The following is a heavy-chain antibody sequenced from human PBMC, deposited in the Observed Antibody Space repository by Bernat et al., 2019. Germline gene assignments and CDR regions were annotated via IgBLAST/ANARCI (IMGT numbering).Heavy chain of an antibody. J-gene: IGHJ3*02. Sequence: EVQLVESGGGLVKPGGSLRLSCAASGFTFSNAWMSWVRQAPGKGLEWVGRIKSKTDGGTTDYAAPVKGRFTSARDDSKNTLYLQMNSLKTEDTAVYYCSTDVDGVSVGGNAPAFDIWGKGKMVTVSS. CDR2: IKSKTDGGTT. D-gene: IGHD1-26*01. CDR1: GFTFSNAW. CDR3: STDVDGVSVGGNAPAFDI. V-gene: IGHV3-15*01.